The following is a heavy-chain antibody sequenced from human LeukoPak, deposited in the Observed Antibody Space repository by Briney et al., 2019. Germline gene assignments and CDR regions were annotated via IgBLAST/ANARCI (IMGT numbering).Heavy chain of an antibody. Sequence: PGGSLRLSCAASGFTFSSYATHWVRQAPGKGLVWVSRINSDGSSTSYADSVKGRFTISRDNAKNTLYLQMNSLRVEDTAVYYCASDYCSSTSCFPFYWGQGTLVTVSS. J-gene: IGHJ4*02. V-gene: IGHV3-74*01. CDR3: ASDYCSSTSCFPFY. D-gene: IGHD2-2*01. CDR1: GFTFSSYA. CDR2: INSDGSST.